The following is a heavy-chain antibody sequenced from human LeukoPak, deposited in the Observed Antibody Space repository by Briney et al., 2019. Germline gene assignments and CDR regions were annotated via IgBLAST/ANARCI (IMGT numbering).Heavy chain of an antibody. D-gene: IGHD3-22*01. Sequence: SETLSLTCAVSGGSISSGGYSWSWIRQPPGKGLEWIGYIYHSGSTYYNLSLKSRVTISVDRSKNQFSLKLSSVTAADTAVCYCARGADSSGYYDYWGQGTLVTVSS. V-gene: IGHV4-30-2*01. CDR1: GGSISSGGYS. J-gene: IGHJ4*02. CDR2: IYHSGST. CDR3: ARGADSSGYYDY.